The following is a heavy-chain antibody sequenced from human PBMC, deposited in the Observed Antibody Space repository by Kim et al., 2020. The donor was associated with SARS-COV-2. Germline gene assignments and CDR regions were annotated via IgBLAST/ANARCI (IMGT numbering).Heavy chain of an antibody. V-gene: IGHV3-53*01. CDR2: IYSGGDT. D-gene: IGHD6-6*01. CDR1: GFTVSSNY. CDR3: ARSDWSFGIAGRPGFDYGTDV. J-gene: IGHJ6*02. Sequence: GGSLRLSCAASGFTVSSNYMSWVRQAPGKGLEWVSVIYSGGDTYYPDSVKGRFTVSRDKSKNTLYLQMNSLRAEDTAVYYCARSDWSFGIAGRPGFDYGTDVWGRGTTVTVSS.